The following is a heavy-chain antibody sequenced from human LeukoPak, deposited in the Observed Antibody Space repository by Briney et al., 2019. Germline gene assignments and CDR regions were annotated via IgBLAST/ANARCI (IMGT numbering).Heavy chain of an antibody. V-gene: IGHV3-11*01. CDR3: AREPRQDSSSWYDY. Sequence: GGSLKLSCAGSGFTFSDYPMTWVRQAPGKGLEWVSYISSSGSTIYYADSVKGRFTISRDNAKNSLYLQMNSLRAEDTAVYYCAREPRQDSSSWYDYWGQGTLVTVSS. CDR1: GFTFSDYP. CDR2: ISSSGSTI. D-gene: IGHD6-13*01. J-gene: IGHJ4*02.